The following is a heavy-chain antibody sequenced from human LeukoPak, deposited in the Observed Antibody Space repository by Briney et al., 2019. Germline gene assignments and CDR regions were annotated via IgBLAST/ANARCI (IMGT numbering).Heavy chain of an antibody. Sequence: GGSLRLSCAASGFTFSNYSMNWVRQAPGKGLEWVSSISSLSSYIYYADSVKGRFTISRDNAKNSLYLQMNSLRAEDTAVYYCARAYDYSIFGPENWFDPWGQGTLVTVSS. J-gene: IGHJ5*02. V-gene: IGHV3-21*01. CDR1: GFTFSNYS. CDR3: ARAYDYSIFGPENWFDP. D-gene: IGHD4-11*01. CDR2: ISSLSSYI.